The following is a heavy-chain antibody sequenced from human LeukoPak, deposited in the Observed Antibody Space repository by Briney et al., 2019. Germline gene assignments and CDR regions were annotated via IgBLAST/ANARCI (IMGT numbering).Heavy chain of an antibody. CDR1: GFTFSSYW. J-gene: IGHJ4*02. V-gene: IGHV3-74*01. D-gene: IGHD6-13*01. CDR3: ARSRYLSSWPDFDY. Sequence: GGSLRLSCAASGFTFSSYWMHWVRQAPGKGLVWVSRINSDGSRTNYADSVKGRFTISRDNSKNTLYLQMNSLRAEDTAVYYCARSRYLSSWPDFDYWGQGTLVTVSS. CDR2: INSDGSRT.